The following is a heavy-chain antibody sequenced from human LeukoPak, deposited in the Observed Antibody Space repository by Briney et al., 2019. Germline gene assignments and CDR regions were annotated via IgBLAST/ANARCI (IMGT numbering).Heavy chain of an antibody. CDR2: INSDGSST. V-gene: IGHV3-74*01. CDR1: GFTFSSYW. Sequence: PGGSLRLSCAASGFTFSSYWMHWVRHAPGKGLVWVSRINSDGSSTSYADSVKGRFTISRDNAKNTLYVQMNSLRAEDTDVYYCAINGWYCSSTSCYHGDYGMDVWGQGTTVTVSS. D-gene: IGHD2-2*01. CDR3: AINGWYCSSTSCYHGDYGMDV. J-gene: IGHJ6*02.